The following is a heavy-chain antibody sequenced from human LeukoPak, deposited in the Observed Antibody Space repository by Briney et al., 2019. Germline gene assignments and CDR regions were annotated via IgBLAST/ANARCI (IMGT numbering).Heavy chain of an antibody. Sequence: GGSLRLSCAASGFTFSSYWMDWVRQAPGKGLEWVVIIKSDGSDKYYVDSVKGRFTVSKDDAKNSLYLQMNSLRAEDTAMYYCARNRGGGSGYSDYWGQGTLVTVSS. J-gene: IGHJ4*02. D-gene: IGHD3-22*01. CDR3: ARNRGGGSGYSDY. CDR1: GFTFSSYW. CDR2: IKSDGSDK. V-gene: IGHV3-7*05.